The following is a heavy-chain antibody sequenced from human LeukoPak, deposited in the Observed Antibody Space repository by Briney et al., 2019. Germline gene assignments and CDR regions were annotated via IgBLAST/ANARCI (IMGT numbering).Heavy chain of an antibody. CDR2: IYTSGRT. V-gene: IGHV4-61*02. CDR1: SGSISSGSYY. D-gene: IGHD3-10*01. CDR3: ARGLTYYYGSGSNNWFDP. J-gene: IGHJ5*02. Sequence: PSETLSLTCTVSSGSISSGSYYWSWIRQPAGKGLELIGRIYTSGRTNYNPSLKSRVTISLDTSKNQFSLKLSSVTAADTAVYYCARGLTYYYGSGSNNWFDPWGQGTLVTVSS.